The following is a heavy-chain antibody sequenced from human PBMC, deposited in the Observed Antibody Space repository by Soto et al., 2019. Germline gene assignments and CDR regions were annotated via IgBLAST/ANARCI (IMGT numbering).Heavy chain of an antibody. CDR3: ARFGTVTTGFDY. Sequence: SETLSLTCTVSGGSISSYYWSWIRQPPGKGLEWIGYIYYSGSTNYNPSLKSRVTISVDTSKNQFSLKLSSVTAADTAVYYCARFGTVTTGFDYWGQGTLVTVSS. V-gene: IGHV4-59*01. CDR2: IYYSGST. J-gene: IGHJ4*02. CDR1: GGSISSYY. D-gene: IGHD4-17*01.